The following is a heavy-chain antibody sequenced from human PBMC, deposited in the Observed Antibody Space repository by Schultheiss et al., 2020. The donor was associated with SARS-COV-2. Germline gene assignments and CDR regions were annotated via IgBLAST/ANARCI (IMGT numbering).Heavy chain of an antibody. CDR3: AEGLTGDRGY. CDR2: IIPILGIA. J-gene: IGHJ4*02. V-gene: IGHV1-69*04. Sequence: KISCKGSGYSFTSYGISWVRQAPGQGLEWMGRIIPILGIANYAQKFQGRVTITADKSTSTAYMELSSLRSEDTAVYYCAEGLTGDRGYWGQGTLVTVSS. CDR1: GYSFTSYG. D-gene: IGHD7-27*01.